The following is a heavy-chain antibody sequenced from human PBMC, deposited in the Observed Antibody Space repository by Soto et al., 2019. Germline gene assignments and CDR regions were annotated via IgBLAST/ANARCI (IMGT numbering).Heavy chain of an antibody. D-gene: IGHD2-21*02. CDR1: GFTFSSYA. V-gene: IGHV3-64*01. CDR3: ASLREINCGGDCYSVHYYYGMDV. Sequence: GGSLRLSCAASGFTFSSYAMHWVRQAPGKGLEYVSAISSNGGSTYYANSVKGRFTISRDNSKNTLYLQMGSLRAEDMAVYYCASLREINCGGDCYSVHYYYGMDVWGQGTTVTVSS. CDR2: ISSNGGST. J-gene: IGHJ6*02.